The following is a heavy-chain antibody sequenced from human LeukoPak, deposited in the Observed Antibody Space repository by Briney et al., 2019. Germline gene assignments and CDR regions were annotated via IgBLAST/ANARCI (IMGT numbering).Heavy chain of an antibody. V-gene: IGHV4-4*07. CDR3: AKTYYYDSSGYYCDAFDI. J-gene: IGHJ3*02. CDR1: GTSISSYY. CDR2: IYTSGST. D-gene: IGHD3-22*01. Sequence: SETLSLTCTVSGTSISSYYWSWIRQPAGKGLEWIGRIYTSGSTNYNPSLKSRVTMSVDTSKNQLSLKLSSVTAADTAVYYCAKTYYYDSSGYYCDAFDIWGQGTMVTVSS.